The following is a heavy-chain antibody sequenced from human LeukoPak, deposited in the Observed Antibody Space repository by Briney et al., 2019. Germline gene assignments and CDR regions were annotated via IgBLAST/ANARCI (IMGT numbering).Heavy chain of an antibody. CDR3: ARDIVNGG. V-gene: IGHV3-23*01. CDR1: GXTSSTFA. D-gene: IGHD2-8*01. Sequence: SGGSLRLSCAASGXTSSTFALSWVRQAPGRGLEWVSAISGSGGNTYYADSVKGRFAISRDNAKKTVYLQMKSLRDEDTAIYYCARDIVNGGWGRGTVVIVSS. CDR2: ISGSGGNT. J-gene: IGHJ4*02.